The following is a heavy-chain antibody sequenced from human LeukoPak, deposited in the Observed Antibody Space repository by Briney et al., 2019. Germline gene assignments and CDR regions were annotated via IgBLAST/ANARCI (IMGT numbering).Heavy chain of an antibody. CDR2: ISYDGSTK. CDR3: ARDPPSFQH. CDR1: GFTFSNYA. V-gene: IGHV3-30-3*01. Sequence: GGSLRLSCADSGFTFSNYAMHWVRQTPGKGLEWVAVISYDGSTKYYADSVKGRFIISRDNSKNTLYLQMNTLRPEDTAVYYCARDPPSFQHWGQGTLVTVSS. J-gene: IGHJ1*01.